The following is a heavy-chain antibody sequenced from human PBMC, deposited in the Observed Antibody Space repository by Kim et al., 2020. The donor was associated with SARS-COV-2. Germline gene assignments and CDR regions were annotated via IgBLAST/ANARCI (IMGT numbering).Heavy chain of an antibody. J-gene: IGHJ4*02. V-gene: IGHV7-4-1*02. D-gene: IGHD1-26*01. CDR3: ARTVLWELRGFDY. Sequence: ARGFTGRVVVTVDTSVSTADLEISSLKAEDTAVYYCARTVLWELRGFDYWGQGTLVTVSS.